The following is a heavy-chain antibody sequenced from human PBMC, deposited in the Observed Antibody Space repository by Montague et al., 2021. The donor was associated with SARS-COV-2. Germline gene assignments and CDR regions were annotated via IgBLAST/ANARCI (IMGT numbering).Heavy chain of an antibody. V-gene: IGHV4-59*13. D-gene: IGHD3-9*01. CDR3: ALSLSYFGWADAFDV. J-gene: IGHJ3*01. Sequence: SETLSLTCTASGGSIDNYFWSWIRQPPGKGLEWIGYIYNSGSTNYNPSLKSRVTMSGDTSNNQFSLKLSSVTAADTAMYYCALSLSYFGWADAFDVWGQGTMVIVSS. CDR2: IYNSGST. CDR1: GGSIDNYF.